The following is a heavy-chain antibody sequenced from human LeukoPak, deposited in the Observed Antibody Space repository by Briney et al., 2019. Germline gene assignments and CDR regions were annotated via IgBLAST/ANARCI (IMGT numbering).Heavy chain of an antibody. Sequence: GGSLRLSCAASGFTFSSYGMHWVRQAPGKGLEWVAFIRYDGSNKYYADSVKGRFTISRDNSNNTLYLQLKSLRPDDTAVYFCARDSSVGAAFFDFWGRGALVTVSS. CDR2: IRYDGSNK. CDR1: GFTFSSYG. D-gene: IGHD2-15*01. CDR3: ARDSSVGAAFFDF. J-gene: IGHJ4*02. V-gene: IGHV3-30*02.